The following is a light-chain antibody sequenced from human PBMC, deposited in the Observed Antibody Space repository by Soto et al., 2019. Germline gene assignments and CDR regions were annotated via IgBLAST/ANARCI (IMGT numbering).Light chain of an antibody. CDR3: QHWHDYSWT. J-gene: IGKJ1*01. V-gene: IGKV1-5*03. Sequence: DIHMTQSPSTLSASGGDRVTITCRASQSISIWLAWYQQKPGKAPNLLIYKTSSLETGVPSRFSGSGSGTEFTLTISSLQPDDVATYYCQHWHDYSWTFGQGTKVEVK. CDR1: QSISIW. CDR2: KTS.